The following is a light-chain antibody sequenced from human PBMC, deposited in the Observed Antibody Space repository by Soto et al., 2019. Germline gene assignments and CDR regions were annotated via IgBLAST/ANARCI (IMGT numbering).Light chain of an antibody. CDR1: SSDVGGYNY. J-gene: IGLJ1*01. CDR2: DVS. Sequence: QSVLTQPASVSGSPGQSITISCTGTSSDVGGYNYVSWYQQHPGKAPKLMIYDVSNRPSGVSNRFSGSKSGNTASLTISGLQAEDLADYYCRPYTSSIPYVFGSGTKFTVL. CDR3: RPYTSSIPYV. V-gene: IGLV2-14*01.